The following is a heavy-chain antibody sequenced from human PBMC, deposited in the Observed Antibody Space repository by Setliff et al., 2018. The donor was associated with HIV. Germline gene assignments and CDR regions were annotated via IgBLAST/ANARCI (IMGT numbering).Heavy chain of an antibody. D-gene: IGHD3-3*01. J-gene: IGHJ3*02. CDR3: ARAAAYYNFWSGYHPHAFDI. V-gene: IGHV3-74*01. Sequence: GSLRLSCAASGFTFSSYWMHWVRQAPGKGLVWVSRINSDGSTTSYADSVKGRFTISRDNAKNTLYLRMNSLRADDTAVYYCARAAAYYNFWSGYHPHAFDIWGQGTMVTVSS. CDR2: INSDGSTT. CDR1: GFTFSSYW.